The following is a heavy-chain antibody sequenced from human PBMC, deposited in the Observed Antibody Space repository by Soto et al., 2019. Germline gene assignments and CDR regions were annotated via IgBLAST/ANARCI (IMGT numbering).Heavy chain of an antibody. J-gene: IGHJ4*02. CDR3: ARKNTSVNARLICFDY. V-gene: IGHV4-59*01. D-gene: IGHD2-2*01. CDR1: GGSISSYY. CDR2: IYYSGST. Sequence: SETLSLTCTVSGGSISSYYWSWIRQPPGKGLEWIGYIYYSGSTNYNPSLKSRVTISVDTSKNQFSLKLSSVTAADTAVYYCARKNTSVNARLICFDYWGQGTLVTVSS.